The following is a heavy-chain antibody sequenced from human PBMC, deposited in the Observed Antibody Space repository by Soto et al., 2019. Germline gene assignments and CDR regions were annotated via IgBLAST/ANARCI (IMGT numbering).Heavy chain of an antibody. CDR3: AATYCSGGSCYPIYYGMDV. Sequence: ASVKVSCKXSGFTFTSSAVQWVRQARGQRLEWIGWIVVGSGNTNYAQKFQERVTITRDMSTSTAYMELSSLRSEDTAVYYCAATYCSGGSCYPIYYGMDVWGQGTTVTVSS. J-gene: IGHJ6*02. D-gene: IGHD2-15*01. V-gene: IGHV1-58*01. CDR1: GFTFTSSA. CDR2: IVVGSGNT.